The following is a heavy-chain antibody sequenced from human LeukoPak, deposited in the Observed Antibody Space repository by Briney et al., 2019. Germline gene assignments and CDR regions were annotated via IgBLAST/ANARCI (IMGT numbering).Heavy chain of an antibody. Sequence: SETLSLTCTVSGGSISDYYWSWIRQPPGKELEWNGHIYYIGTTNYNPSLKSRVSISIDTSKNQFSLKLSSVTAADTAVYYCARGASIAAAGLYYFDYWGQGTLVTVSS. CDR3: ARGASIAAAGLYYFDY. J-gene: IGHJ4*02. D-gene: IGHD6-13*01. CDR2: IYYIGTT. V-gene: IGHV4-59*12. CDR1: GGSISDYY.